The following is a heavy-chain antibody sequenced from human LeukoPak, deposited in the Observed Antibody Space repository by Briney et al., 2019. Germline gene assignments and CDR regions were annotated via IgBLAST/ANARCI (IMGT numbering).Heavy chain of an antibody. V-gene: IGHV3-21*01. CDR1: GFTFSSYS. J-gene: IGHJ5*02. CDR3: ARDPYSGYDPLTNWFDP. CDR2: ISSSSSYI. Sequence: GGSLRLSCAASGFTFSSYSMNWVRQAPGKGLEWVSSISSSSSYIYYADSVKGRFTISRDNAKNSLYLQMNSLRAEDTAVYYCARDPYSGYDPLTNWFDPWGQGTLVTVSS. D-gene: IGHD5-12*01.